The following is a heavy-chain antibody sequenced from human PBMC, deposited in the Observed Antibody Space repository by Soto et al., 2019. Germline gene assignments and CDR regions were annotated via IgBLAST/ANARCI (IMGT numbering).Heavy chain of an antibody. CDR1: GGSISSGDYY. CDR3: ARVSLTLYYFDY. V-gene: IGHV4-30-4*01. CDR2: IYYSGST. Sequence: SETLSLTCTVSGGSISSGDYYWSWIRQPPGKGLEWIGYIYYSGSTYYNPSLKSRVTISVDTSKNQFSLKLSSVTAAGTAVYYCARVSLTLYYFDYWGQGTLVTVSS. J-gene: IGHJ4*02.